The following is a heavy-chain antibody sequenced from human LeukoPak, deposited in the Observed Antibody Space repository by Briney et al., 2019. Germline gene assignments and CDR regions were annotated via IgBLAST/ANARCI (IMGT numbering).Heavy chain of an antibody. V-gene: IGHV4-59*01. D-gene: IGHD2-21*02. CDR3: ARDQGDILDY. Sequence: SETLSLTCTLSSGSISSYYWSWIRHPPGKGLEWIGYSYYSGNTNYNPSLKSRVTMSVATSKIQLSLKLSSVTAADTAVYYCARDQGDILDYWGQGTLVTVSS. J-gene: IGHJ4*02. CDR2: SYYSGNT. CDR1: SGSISSYY.